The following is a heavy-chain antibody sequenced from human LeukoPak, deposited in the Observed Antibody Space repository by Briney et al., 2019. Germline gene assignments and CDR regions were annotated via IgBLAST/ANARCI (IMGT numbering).Heavy chain of an antibody. V-gene: IGHV3-30*02. J-gene: IGHJ4*02. CDR1: GFTFSSYG. CDR3: AKDGITIFGVVVPFDY. Sequence: PGGSLRLSCAASGFTFSSYGMHWVRQAPGKGLEWVAFIRYDGSNKYYADSVKGRFNISRDNSKNTLYLQMNSRRAEDTALYYYAKDGITIFGVVVPFDYWGQGTLVTVSS. CDR2: IRYDGSNK. D-gene: IGHD3-3*01.